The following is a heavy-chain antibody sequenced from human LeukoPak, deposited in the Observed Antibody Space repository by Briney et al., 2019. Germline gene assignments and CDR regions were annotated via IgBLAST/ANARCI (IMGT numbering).Heavy chain of an antibody. CDR3: ARATYYDSSGYYYGDAFDI. CDR2: IGTAGDT. CDR1: GFTFSSYD. J-gene: IGHJ3*02. Sequence: GGSLRLSCAASGFTFSSYDMHWVRQATGKGLEWVSAIGTAGDTYYPGSVKGRFTISRENAKNSLYLQMNSLRAGDTAVYYCARATYYDSSGYYYGDAFDIWGQGTVVTVSS. D-gene: IGHD3-22*01. V-gene: IGHV3-13*01.